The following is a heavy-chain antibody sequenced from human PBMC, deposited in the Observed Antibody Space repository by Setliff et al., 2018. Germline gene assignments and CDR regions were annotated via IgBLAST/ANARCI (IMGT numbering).Heavy chain of an antibody. CDR3: ARLFPYYYGSS. CDR2: INPSGDNT. Sequence: VASVKVSCKASGYTFTNYHMHWVRQAPGQGLEWMGVINPSGDNTNYAQNFQGRVTMTRDTSTSTVYMELSSLRSEDTAVYYCARLFPYYYGSSWGQGTLVTVSS. D-gene: IGHD3-10*01. V-gene: IGHV1-46*01. CDR1: GYTFTNYH. J-gene: IGHJ4*02.